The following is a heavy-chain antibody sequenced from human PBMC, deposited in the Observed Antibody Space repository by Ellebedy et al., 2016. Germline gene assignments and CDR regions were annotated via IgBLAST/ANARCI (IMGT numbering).Heavy chain of an antibody. CDR3: ARGLGYPSGGDV. J-gene: IGHJ6*02. CDR1: GVSISDYF. CDR2: ISYSGST. V-gene: IGHV4-59*12. D-gene: IGHD3-10*01. Sequence: SETLSLXXSVSGVSISDYFFNWIRQPPGKGLEWIGYISYSGSTNYNPSLKSRVTTSLDTSKNQFSLSLTSVTAADTALYYCARGLGYPSGGDVWGQGTTVTVSS.